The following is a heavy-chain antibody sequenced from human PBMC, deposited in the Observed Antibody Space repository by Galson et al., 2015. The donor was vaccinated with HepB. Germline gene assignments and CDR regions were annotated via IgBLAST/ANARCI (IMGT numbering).Heavy chain of an antibody. CDR2: IYSGGST. J-gene: IGHJ2*01. V-gene: IGHV3-66*02. CDR1: GFTVSSNY. CDR3: ARDHPDDRYSSSWYGSAVGWYFDL. D-gene: IGHD6-13*01. Sequence: SLRLSCAASGFTVSSNYMSWVRQAPGKGLEWVSVIYSGGSTYYADSVKGRFTISRDNSKNTLYLQMNSLRAEDTAVYYCARDHPDDRYSSSWYGSAVGWYFDLWGRGTLVTVSS.